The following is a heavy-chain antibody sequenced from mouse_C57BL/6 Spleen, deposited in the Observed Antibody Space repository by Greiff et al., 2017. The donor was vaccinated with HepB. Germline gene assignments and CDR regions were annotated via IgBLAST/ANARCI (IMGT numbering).Heavy chain of an antibody. CDR2: ISSGGDYI. CDR1: GFTFSSYA. J-gene: IGHJ3*01. D-gene: IGHD1-1*01. CDR3: TRGGPYYYGSSSFAY. V-gene: IGHV5-9-1*02. Sequence: EVKVVESGEGLVKPGGSLKLSCAASGFTFSSYAMSWVRQTPEKRLEWVAYISSGGDYIYYADTVKGRFTISRDNARNTLYLQMSSLKSEDTAMYYCTRGGPYYYGSSSFAYWGQGTLVTVSA.